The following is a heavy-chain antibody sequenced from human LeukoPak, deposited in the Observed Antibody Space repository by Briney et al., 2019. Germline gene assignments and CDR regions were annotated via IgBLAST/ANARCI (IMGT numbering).Heavy chain of an antibody. V-gene: IGHV3-48*04. CDR3: ARRGRRIQLWRRDYYFDY. CDR2: ISSSGSTI. J-gene: IGHJ4*02. CDR1: GFTFSNYA. Sequence: GGSLRLSCDASGFTFSNYAINWVRQAPGKGLEWVSYISSSGSTIYYADSVKGRFTISRDNAKNSLYLQMNSLRAEDTAVYYCARRGRRIQLWRRDYYFDYWGQGTLVTVSS. D-gene: IGHD5-18*01.